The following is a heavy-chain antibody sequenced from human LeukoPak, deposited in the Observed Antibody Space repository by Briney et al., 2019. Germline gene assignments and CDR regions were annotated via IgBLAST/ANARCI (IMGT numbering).Heavy chain of an antibody. D-gene: IGHD3-22*01. CDR1: GFTFGSYG. J-gene: IGHJ4*02. V-gene: IGHV3-23*01. CDR2: ISPSGDRT. CDR3: AIMHGYYDGSGYWVQ. Sequence: HPGGPLRLSCAASGFTFGSYGMSWVPQAPGKGLEWVSFISPSGDRTSNADSVEGRFTISRDNPRDTLYLRMNSLRDEDTAGYYCAIMHGYYDGSGYWVQWGQGTLVTVSS.